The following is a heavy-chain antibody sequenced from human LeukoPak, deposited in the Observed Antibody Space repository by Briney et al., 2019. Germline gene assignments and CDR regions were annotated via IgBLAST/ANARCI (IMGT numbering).Heavy chain of an antibody. Sequence: GGSLRLSCAASGFTFSNYAMTWVRQAPGKGLEWVSAISASGNTYHADSVKGRFTISRDNSKNTLYLQMNSLRAEDTAVYYCAKERASYGVPGLFDYWGQGTLVTVSS. D-gene: IGHD5-18*01. CDR1: GFTFSNYA. CDR2: ISASGNT. V-gene: IGHV3-23*01. J-gene: IGHJ4*02. CDR3: AKERASYGVPGLFDY.